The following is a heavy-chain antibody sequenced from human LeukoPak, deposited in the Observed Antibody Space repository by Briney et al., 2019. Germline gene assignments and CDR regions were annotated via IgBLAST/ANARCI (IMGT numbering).Heavy chain of an antibody. Sequence: GGSLRLSCAASGFIFSNYWMHWVRQAPGEELVWVSRMNTDGSTINYADYVKGRFTISRDHAKNTLYLQMNSLTTEDTAVYYCATAGKYRFDNWGEGILHTVSS. CDR2: MNTDGSTI. J-gene: IGHJ5*02. D-gene: IGHD6-19*01. CDR1: GFIFSNYW. CDR3: ATAGKYRFDN. V-gene: IGHV3-74*01.